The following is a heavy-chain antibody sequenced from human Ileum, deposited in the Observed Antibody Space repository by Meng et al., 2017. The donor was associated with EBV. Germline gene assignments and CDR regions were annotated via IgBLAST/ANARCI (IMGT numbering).Heavy chain of an antibody. CDR2: TYNVWST. CDR3: NAYTAGGGGLGS. Sequence: VQPEEPAPGLATPSSTPSPTAPSVGAPVDRGSYHWSGVRRPPGKGLEFIGYTYNVWSTYYNPSLKSRVSMSVDTSKNQFSLTLTPVTAADTAVYYCNAYTAGGGGLGSWGQRTLVTVSS. V-gene: IGHV4-30-4*01. D-gene: IGHD3-16*01. CDR1: GAPVDRGSYH. J-gene: IGHJ5*02.